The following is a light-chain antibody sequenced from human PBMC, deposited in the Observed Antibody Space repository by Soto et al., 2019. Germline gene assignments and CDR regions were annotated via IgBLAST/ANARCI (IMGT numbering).Light chain of an antibody. CDR3: QQYGSSLLT. CDR1: QSVSSSY. J-gene: IGKJ4*01. Sequence: EIVLTQSPDTLSLSPGERATLSCRASQSVSSSYLAWYQQKPGQAPRLLIYGASSSATGIPDRFSGSGSGTDFTLTIGRLEPEDFAVYFCQQYGSSLLTFGGGTKVDIK. CDR2: GAS. V-gene: IGKV3-20*01.